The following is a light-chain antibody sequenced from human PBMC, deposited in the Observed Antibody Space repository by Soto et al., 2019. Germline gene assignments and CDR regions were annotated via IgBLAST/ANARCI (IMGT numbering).Light chain of an antibody. V-gene: IGKV3-15*01. CDR3: QQYDNWLRT. J-gene: IGKJ1*01. Sequence: EIVMTQSPATLSVSPGERATLSCRASQSVGSNVAWYQQKPGQAPRLLIYGASTRATGIPARFSGSGSGTEFTLTISSLQSEDFAVYYCQQYDNWLRTFGQGTKVEIK. CDR1: QSVGSN. CDR2: GAS.